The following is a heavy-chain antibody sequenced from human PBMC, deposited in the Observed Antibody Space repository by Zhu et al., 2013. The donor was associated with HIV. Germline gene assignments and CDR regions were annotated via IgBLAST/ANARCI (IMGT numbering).Heavy chain of an antibody. D-gene: IGHD6-13*01. J-gene: IGHJ4*02. CDR3: ARYRRSAGTIDY. V-gene: IGHV4-59*01. Sequence: QVQLQESGPGLVKPSETLSLICTVSGGSISSYYWSWVRQPPGEGLEWIGYIYYTGSTTNYNPSLKSRVTISVDTSKNQFSLKLSSVTAADTAIYYCARYRRSAGTIDYWGQGTLVTVSS. CDR1: GGSISSYY. CDR2: IYYTGSTT.